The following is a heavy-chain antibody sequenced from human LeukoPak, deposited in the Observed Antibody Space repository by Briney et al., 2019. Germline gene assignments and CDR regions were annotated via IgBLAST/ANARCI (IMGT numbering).Heavy chain of an antibody. CDR1: GFNFNDYG. J-gene: IGHJ4*02. Sequence: PGGSLRLSCAASGFNFNDYGMHWVRQAPGKGLEWVAIIWHDGNNKYYADSVRGRFTISRDNSKNTLFLEMNSPRAEDTAVYYCARDGAYSYTYWGQGTLVTVSS. CDR3: ARDGAYSYTY. CDR2: IWHDGNNK. D-gene: IGHD5-18*01. V-gene: IGHV3-33*01.